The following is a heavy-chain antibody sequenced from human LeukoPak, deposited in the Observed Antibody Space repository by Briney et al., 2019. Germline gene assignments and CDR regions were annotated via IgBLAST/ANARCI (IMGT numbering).Heavy chain of an antibody. J-gene: IGHJ5*02. D-gene: IGHD3-22*01. V-gene: IGHV4-34*01. CDR1: GGSFSGYY. Sequence: SETLSLTCAVYGGSFSGYYWSWIRQPPGKGLEWIGEINHSGSTNYNPSLKSRVTISVDTSKNQFSLKLSSVTAADTAVYYCARGPHYDSSGYYYGWFDPWGQGTLVTVSS. CDR2: INHSGST. CDR3: ARGPHYDSSGYYYGWFDP.